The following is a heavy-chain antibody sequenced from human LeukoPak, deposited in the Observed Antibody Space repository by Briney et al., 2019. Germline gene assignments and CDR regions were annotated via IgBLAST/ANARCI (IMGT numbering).Heavy chain of an antibody. D-gene: IGHD3-3*01. CDR1: GGSFSGYY. Sequence: SETLSLTCAVYGGSFSGYYWSWIRQPPGKGLEWIGEINHSGSTNYNPSLKSRVTISVDTSKNQFSLKLSSVTAADTAVYYCARKYYDFWSGYYIFDYWGQGTLVTVSS. V-gene: IGHV4-34*01. J-gene: IGHJ4*02. CDR2: INHSGST. CDR3: ARKYYDFWSGYYIFDY.